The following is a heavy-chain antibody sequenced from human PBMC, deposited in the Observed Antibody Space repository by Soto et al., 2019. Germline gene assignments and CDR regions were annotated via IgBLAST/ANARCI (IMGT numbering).Heavy chain of an antibody. CDR1: GGSFSAYY. D-gene: IGHD6-25*01. CDR3: VERSFDL. CDR2: INHSGRT. Sequence: ETLSLTCAVYGGSFSAYYWNWVRQPPGKGLEWIGEINHSGRTNYSPSLKSRVTMSLHTSNNQFSLKLNSVTAADTAIYYCVERSFDLWGQGTKVTVSS. V-gene: IGHV4-34*01. J-gene: IGHJ3*01.